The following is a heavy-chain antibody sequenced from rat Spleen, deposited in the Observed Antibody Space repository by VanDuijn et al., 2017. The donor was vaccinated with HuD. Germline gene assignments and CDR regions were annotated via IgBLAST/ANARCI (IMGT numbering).Heavy chain of an antibody. Sequence: QVQLKESGPGLVQPSQTLSLTCTVSGFSLTNYGVSWVRQPPGKGLEWIGAICSGGSTDYSSALKSRLSISRDTSKSQVFLKMNSLQTEDTAIYFCTRCYPGAHFDYWGQGVMVTVSS. CDR2: ICSGGST. CDR3: TRCYPGAHFDY. J-gene: IGHJ2*01. D-gene: IGHD1-4*01. V-gene: IGHV2-15*01. CDR1: GFSLTNYG.